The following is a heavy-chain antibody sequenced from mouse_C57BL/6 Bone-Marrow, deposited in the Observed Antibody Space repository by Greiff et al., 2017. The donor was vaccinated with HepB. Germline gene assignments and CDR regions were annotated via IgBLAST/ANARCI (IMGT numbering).Heavy chain of an antibody. CDR3: ARKKLYDYSFAY. Sequence: QVQLKESGAELAKPGASVKLSCKASGYTFTSYWMHWVKQRPGQGLEWIGMIHPNSGSTNYNEKFKSKATLTVDKSSSTAYMQLSSLTSEDSAVYYCARKKLYDYSFAYWGQGTLVTVSA. D-gene: IGHD2-4*01. V-gene: IGHV1-64*01. CDR1: GYTFTSYW. J-gene: IGHJ3*01. CDR2: IHPNSGST.